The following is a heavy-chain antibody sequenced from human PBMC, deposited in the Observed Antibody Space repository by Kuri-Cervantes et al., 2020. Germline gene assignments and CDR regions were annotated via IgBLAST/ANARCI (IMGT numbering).Heavy chain of an antibody. Sequence: GGSLRLSCAASGFTFSSYAIHWVRQAPGKGLEWVAVVSDDGSNRIYADSVKGRFTISRDNSKKTLYLQMTSLTTEDTAVYYCARVSESYYYFDYWGQGSLVTVSS. V-gene: IGHV3-30-3*01. J-gene: IGHJ4*02. CDR2: VSDDGSNR. CDR1: GFTFSSYA. D-gene: IGHD1-26*01. CDR3: ARVSESYYYFDY.